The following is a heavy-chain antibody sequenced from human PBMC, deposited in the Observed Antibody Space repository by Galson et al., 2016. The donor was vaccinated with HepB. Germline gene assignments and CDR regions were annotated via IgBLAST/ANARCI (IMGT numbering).Heavy chain of an antibody. D-gene: IGHD3-22*01. V-gene: IGHV1-69*06. CDR1: GGTFSNHA. CDR3: ARPQTYYYDTSDYFFPYYFDY. J-gene: IGHJ4*02. CDR2: IIPFFGTP. Sequence: SVKVSCKASGGTFSNHALNWIRQAPGQGLEWIGGIIPFFGTPDYAQKFLGRVTITADKSTNTAYMELSSLRSEDTAVYYCARPQTYYYDTSDYFFPYYFDYGGQGTLVTVSS.